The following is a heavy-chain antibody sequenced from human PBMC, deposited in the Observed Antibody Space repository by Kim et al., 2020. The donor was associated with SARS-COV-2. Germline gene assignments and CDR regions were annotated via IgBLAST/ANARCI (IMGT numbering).Heavy chain of an antibody. Sequence: GGSLRLSCAASGFTFSSYAMSWVRQAPGKGLEWVSAISGSGGSTYYADSVKGRFTISRDNSKNTLYLQMNSLRAEDTAVYYCAKGLKPYYYGSETVGYGMDVWGQGTTVTVSS. CDR3: AKGLKPYYYGSETVGYGMDV. CDR2: ISGSGGST. V-gene: IGHV3-23*01. J-gene: IGHJ6*02. CDR1: GFTFSSYA. D-gene: IGHD3-10*01.